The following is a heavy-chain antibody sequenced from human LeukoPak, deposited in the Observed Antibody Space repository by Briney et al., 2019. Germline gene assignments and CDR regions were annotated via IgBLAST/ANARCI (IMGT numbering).Heavy chain of an antibody. CDR1: GYTFTRYG. D-gene: IGHD2-2*01. CDR2: ISAYNGNT. CDR3: ARDGDIVVVPAARIDYYYGMDV. Sequence: ASVKVACKASGYTFTRYGISWVRQAPGQGLEWMGWISAYNGNTNYAQKLQGRVTMTTGTSTSTAYMELRSLRSDDTAVYYCARDGDIVVVPAARIDYYYGMDVWGKGTTVTVSS. V-gene: IGHV1-18*04. J-gene: IGHJ6*04.